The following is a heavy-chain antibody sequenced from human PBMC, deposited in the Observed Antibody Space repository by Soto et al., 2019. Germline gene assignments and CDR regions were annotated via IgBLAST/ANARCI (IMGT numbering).Heavy chain of an antibody. J-gene: IGHJ4*02. V-gene: IGHV3-23*01. CDR3: AAIHKRYEDYFDF. D-gene: IGHD2-15*01. CDR2: INWSGEKI. CDR1: GFNFSIYA. Sequence: EVQLLEAGGGVVQPGGSLKLSCVVSGFNFSIYAMSWVRQAPGKGLEWVSNINWSGEKIDYLDSVEGRFTIYRDNSKKTLFLQLNSLRAEDPAIYYFAAIHKRYEDYFDFWGQGTLVTVSS.